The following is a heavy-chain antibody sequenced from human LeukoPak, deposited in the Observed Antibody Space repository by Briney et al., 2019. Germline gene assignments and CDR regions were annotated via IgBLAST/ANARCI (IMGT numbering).Heavy chain of an antibody. D-gene: IGHD6-13*01. CDR2: INAGSGNT. CDR1: GGTFSSYA. Sequence: ASVKVSCKASGGTFSSYAISWVRQAPGQGLEWLGWINAGSGNTKYSEKFQGRVTITRDTSASTAYLELSSLRSEDTAVYYCARGPRAAADDYWGQGTLVTVSS. CDR3: ARGPRAAADDY. J-gene: IGHJ4*02. V-gene: IGHV1-3*01.